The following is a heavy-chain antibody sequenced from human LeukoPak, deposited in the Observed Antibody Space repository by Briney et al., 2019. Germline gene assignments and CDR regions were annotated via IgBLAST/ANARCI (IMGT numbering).Heavy chain of an antibody. Sequence: ASVKVSCKASGYTFTGYYMNWVRQAPGQGLEWMGWINPNSGDTNCAQKFQGWITMTSDTSISTVYMELSRLRSDDTAVYYCARDRVYNSGWYDSDYWGQGTLVTVSS. CDR1: GYTFTGYY. J-gene: IGHJ4*02. V-gene: IGHV1-2*04. CDR2: INPNSGDT. D-gene: IGHD6-19*01. CDR3: ARDRVYNSGWYDSDY.